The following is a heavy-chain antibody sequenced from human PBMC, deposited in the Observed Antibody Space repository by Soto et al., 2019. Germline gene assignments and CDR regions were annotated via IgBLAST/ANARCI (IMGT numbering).Heavy chain of an antibody. D-gene: IGHD3-9*01. J-gene: IGHJ5*01. V-gene: IGHV4-39*01. Sequence: QMQLQESGPGLVNPSETLSLTCTVSGGSVTSSTSSWAWVRQPPGKGLHWIGTIFYGHGTYYNPSLESRVTISLDTSKIQFSLERTSVTAADTAVYYCARQPTGYPNWFDAWGRGILVIVSS. CDR1: GGSVTSSTSS. CDR2: IFYGHGT. CDR3: ARQPTGYPNWFDA.